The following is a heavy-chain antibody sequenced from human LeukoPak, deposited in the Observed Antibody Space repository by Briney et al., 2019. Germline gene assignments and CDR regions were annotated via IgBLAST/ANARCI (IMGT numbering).Heavy chain of an antibody. CDR1: GFTFSSYS. CDR3: TTSWYYDYVWGSYRKM. V-gene: IGHV3-48*01. CDR2: ISSSSSTI. D-gene: IGHD3-16*02. J-gene: IGHJ4*02. Sequence: GGSLRLSCAASGFTFSSYSMNWVRQAPGKGLEWVSYISSSSSTIYYADSVKGRFTISRDNAKNSLYLQMNSLRAEDTAVYYCTTSWYYDYVWGSYRKMWGQGTLVTVSS.